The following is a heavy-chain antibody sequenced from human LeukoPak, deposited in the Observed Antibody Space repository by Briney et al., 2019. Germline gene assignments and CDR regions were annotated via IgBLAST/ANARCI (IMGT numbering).Heavy chain of an antibody. D-gene: IGHD6-19*01. J-gene: IGHJ4*02. CDR2: VYYNAST. CDR1: GDSISFYY. CDR3: ARHGYSSGWYFLDY. V-gene: IGHV4-59*08. Sequence: PSETLSLTCTVSGDSISFYYWTWIRQPPGKGLRWIGSVYYNASTNYNPSLKSRVTISVDTSKNQISLKLNSVTAADTAVYYCARHGYSSGWYFLDYWGQGTLVTVSS.